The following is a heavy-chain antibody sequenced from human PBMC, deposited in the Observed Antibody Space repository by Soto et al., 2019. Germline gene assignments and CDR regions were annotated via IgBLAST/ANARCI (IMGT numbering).Heavy chain of an antibody. CDR3: ARHYSSSLKWFDP. V-gene: IGHV4-59*01. J-gene: IGHJ5*02. D-gene: IGHD6-13*01. Sequence: SATLSLTLTVSGGSISSYYWSWVRQPPGKGLEWSGYIYYSGSTNYNPSLKSRVTISVDTSKNQFALKLSSVTAADTAVYYCARHYSSSLKWFDPWGQGTLVTVSS. CDR1: GGSISSYY. CDR2: IYYSGST.